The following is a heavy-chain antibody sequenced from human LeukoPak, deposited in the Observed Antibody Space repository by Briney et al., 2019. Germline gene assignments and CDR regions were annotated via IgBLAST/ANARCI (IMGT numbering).Heavy chain of an antibody. CDR2: IYYSGST. CDR3: ARVLIAARWHMDV. J-gene: IGHJ6*03. D-gene: IGHD6-6*01. CDR1: GGSISSSSYY. Sequence: SETLSLTCTVSGGSISSSSYYWGWIRQPPGKGLEWIGSIYYSGSTYYNPSLKSRVTISVDTSKNQFSLKLSSVTAADTAVYYCARVLIAARWHMDVWGKGTTVTVSS. V-gene: IGHV4-39*01.